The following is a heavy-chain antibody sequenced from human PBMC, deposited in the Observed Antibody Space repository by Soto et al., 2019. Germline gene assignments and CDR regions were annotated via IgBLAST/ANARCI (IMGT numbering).Heavy chain of an antibody. CDR3: AREGDYRGWLDP. V-gene: IGHV4-31*03. CDR1: GGSISSDPYY. J-gene: IGHJ5*02. Sequence: QVLLQQSGPGLVRPSQTLSLTCTVSGGSISSDPYYWSCIRQHPGKGLEWNGYISNSGSTFYNPSLMRRVTISADTSKNQFALKLASVTAADTAVYYCAREGDYRGWLDPGGQGILVTVSS. D-gene: IGHD4-17*01. CDR2: ISNSGST.